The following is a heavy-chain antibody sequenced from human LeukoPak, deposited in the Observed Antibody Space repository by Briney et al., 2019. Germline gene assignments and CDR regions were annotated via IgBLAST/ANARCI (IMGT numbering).Heavy chain of an antibody. J-gene: IGHJ6*03. V-gene: IGHV1-46*01. D-gene: IGHD1-26*01. CDR3: AREQRGGLSGNLGGLFASYYTYYYMDV. CDR2: INPTDGAT. Sequence: WASVKVSCKASGYTFTKYYIHWVRQAPGQGLEWMGMINPTDGATTYAQRFQGRVTMTRDMSTTTVYMDLRSLRSEDTAVICCAREQRGGLSGNLGGLFASYYTYYYMDVWGRGTTVTV. CDR1: GYTFTKYY.